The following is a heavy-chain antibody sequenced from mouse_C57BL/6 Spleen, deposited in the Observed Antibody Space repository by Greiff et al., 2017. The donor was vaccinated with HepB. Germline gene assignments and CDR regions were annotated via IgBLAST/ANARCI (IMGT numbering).Heavy chain of an antibody. D-gene: IGHD1-1*01. J-gene: IGHJ1*03. CDR1: GFTFSDYY. Sequence: EVKLVESEGGLVQPGRSMKLSCTASGFTFSDYYMAWVRQVPEKGLEWVANINYDGSSTYYLDSLKSRFIISRDNTKNILYLQMSSLKSEDTATYYCARDRNYYGSRHWYFDVWGTGTTVTVSS. CDR3: ARDRNYYGSRHWYFDV. V-gene: IGHV5-16*01. CDR2: INYDGSST.